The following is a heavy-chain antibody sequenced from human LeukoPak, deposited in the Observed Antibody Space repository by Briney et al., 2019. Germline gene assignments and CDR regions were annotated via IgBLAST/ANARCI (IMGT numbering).Heavy chain of an antibody. J-gene: IGHJ3*02. CDR3: ARENEGVLRYFDWVPAGAFDI. Sequence: PSETLSLTCAVYGGSFSGYYWSWIRQPPGEGLEWIGYIYYSGSTNYNPSLKSRVTISVDTSKNQFSLKLSSVTAADTAVYYCARENEGVLRYFDWVPAGAFDIWGQGTMVTVSS. V-gene: IGHV4-59*01. D-gene: IGHD3-9*01. CDR2: IYYSGST. CDR1: GGSFSGYY.